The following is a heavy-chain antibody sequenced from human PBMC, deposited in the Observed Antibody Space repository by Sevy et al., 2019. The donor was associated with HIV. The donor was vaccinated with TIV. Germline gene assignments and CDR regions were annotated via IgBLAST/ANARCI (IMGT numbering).Heavy chain of an antibody. V-gene: IGHV3-48*02. J-gene: IGHJ6*02. CDR3: AREFTFGGVIVITEYGIDV. Sequence: GGSLRLSCAASGFTFSSYSMNWVRQAPGKGLEWVSYISSSSSTIYYADSVKGRFTISRDNAKNSLYLQMNSLRDEDTAVYYCAREFTFGGVIVITEYGIDVWGQGTTVTVSS. CDR1: GFTFSSYS. CDR2: ISSSSSTI. D-gene: IGHD3-16*02.